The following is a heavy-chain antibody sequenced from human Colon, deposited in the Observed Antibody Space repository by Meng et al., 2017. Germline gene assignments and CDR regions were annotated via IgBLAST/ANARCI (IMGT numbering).Heavy chain of an antibody. J-gene: IGHJ4*02. CDR1: GGSISSNW. CDR2: FFHTGRT. D-gene: IGHD3/OR15-3a*01. CDR3: ARHISILGQRGFDY. Sequence: QVQLQDSGPGLVKPSGTLPLTCAVSGGSISSNWWSWVRQPPGKGLEWIGEFFHTGRTNYDPSLKSRVTISVDKSNNQFSLKLTSVTAADTAVYYCARHISILGQRGFDYWGQGTLVTVSS. V-gene: IGHV4-4*02.